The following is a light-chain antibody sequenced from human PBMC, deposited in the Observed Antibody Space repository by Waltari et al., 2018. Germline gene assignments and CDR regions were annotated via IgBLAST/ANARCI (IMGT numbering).Light chain of an antibody. CDR2: GAS. J-gene: IGKJ3*01. CDR1: QSVGSN. V-gene: IGKV3D-15*01. CDR3: QQYSNWPPFT. Sequence: EIVMTQSPVTLSVSLGERATLSCRASQSVGSNLAWYQQKPGQAPRLLIKGASTRATGIPDRFSGSGSGTDFTLTISSLQSEDFGVYYCQQYSNWPPFTFGPGTKVDIK.